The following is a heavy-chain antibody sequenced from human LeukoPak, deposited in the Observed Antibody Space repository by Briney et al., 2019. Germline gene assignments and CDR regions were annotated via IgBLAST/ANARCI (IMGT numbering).Heavy chain of an antibody. CDR1: GGSISSGGYY. D-gene: IGHD6-13*01. J-gene: IGHJ3*02. CDR2: IYYSGST. V-gene: IGHV4-31*03. Sequence: SETLSLTCTVSGGSISSGGYYWSWIRQHPGKGLEWIGYIYYSGSTYYNPSLKSRVTISVDTSKNQFSLKLSSVTAADTAVYYCARGSQYSSTWYDAFDSWGQGTMVTVSS. CDR3: ARGSQYSSTWYDAFDS.